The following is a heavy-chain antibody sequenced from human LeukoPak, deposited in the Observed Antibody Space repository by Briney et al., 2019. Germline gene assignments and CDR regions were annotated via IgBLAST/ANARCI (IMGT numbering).Heavy chain of an antibody. Sequence: GASVKVSCKASGGTFTHYVISWVRQAPGQGLEWMGGIAPISGTPMYAQRFQGRVTITADTSTYTAYLELRSLTSEDTALYYCARGPYCNSVSCFGSGLDWFDLWGQGTLVTVSS. V-gene: IGHV1-69*06. D-gene: IGHD2-2*01. CDR1: GGTFTHYV. J-gene: IGHJ5*02. CDR2: IAPISGTP. CDR3: ARGPYCNSVSCFGSGLDWFDL.